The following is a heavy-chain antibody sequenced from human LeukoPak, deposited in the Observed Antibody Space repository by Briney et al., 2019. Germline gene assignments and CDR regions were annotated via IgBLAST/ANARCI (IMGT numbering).Heavy chain of an antibody. CDR1: GFTFSSYW. CDR2: ISYDGSNK. D-gene: IGHD5-18*01. CDR3: ARDPGGYSYGYADY. V-gene: IGHV3-30*03. Sequence: GGSLRLSCAASGFTFSSYWMSWVRQAPGKGLEWVAVISYDGSNKYYADSVKGRFTISRDNSKSTLYLQMNSLRAEDTAVYYCARDPGGYSYGYADYWGQGTLVTVSS. J-gene: IGHJ4*02.